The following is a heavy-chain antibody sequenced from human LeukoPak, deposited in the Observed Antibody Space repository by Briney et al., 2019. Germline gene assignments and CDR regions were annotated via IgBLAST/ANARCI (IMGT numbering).Heavy chain of an antibody. D-gene: IGHD6-13*01. V-gene: IGHV4-59*01. CDR3: AREGGIAASYFGFDY. J-gene: IGHJ4*02. CDR2: IYYSGST. Sequence: SETLSLTCTVSGGSISSYYWSWIRQPPGKGLEWIGYIYYSGSTNYNPSLKSRVTISVDTSKNQFSLKLSSVTAADTAVYYCAREGGIAASYFGFDYWGQGTLVTVSS. CDR1: GGSISSYY.